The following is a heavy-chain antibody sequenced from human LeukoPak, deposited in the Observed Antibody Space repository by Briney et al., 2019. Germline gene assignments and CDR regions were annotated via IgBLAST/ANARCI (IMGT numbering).Heavy chain of an antibody. D-gene: IGHD1-26*01. CDR1: GFTFSSYW. Sequence: GGSLRLSCAASGFTFSSYWMSWVRQAPGEGLEWVSSISSTSTYIYYADSVKGRFTISRDNAKNSQYLQMNSLRAEDTAVYYCASHSPHSGSLDYWGQGTLVTVSS. CDR3: ASHSPHSGSLDY. V-gene: IGHV3-21*01. CDR2: ISSTSTYI. J-gene: IGHJ4*02.